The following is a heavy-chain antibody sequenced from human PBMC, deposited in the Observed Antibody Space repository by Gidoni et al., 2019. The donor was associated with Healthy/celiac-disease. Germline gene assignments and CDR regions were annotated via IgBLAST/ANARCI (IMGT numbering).Heavy chain of an antibody. V-gene: IGHV3-53*02. D-gene: IGHD6-19*01. J-gene: IGHJ3*02. Sequence: VQLVETGGGLIQPRGSLRLSCASSGFTVSSTYMSWVRQAPGKGLEWVSVIYSGGSTYYADSVKGRFTISRDNSKNTLYLQMNSLRAEDTAVYYCARPTSSGWYDAFDIWGQGTMVTVSS. CDR1: GFTVSSTY. CDR3: ARPTSSGWYDAFDI. CDR2: IYSGGST.